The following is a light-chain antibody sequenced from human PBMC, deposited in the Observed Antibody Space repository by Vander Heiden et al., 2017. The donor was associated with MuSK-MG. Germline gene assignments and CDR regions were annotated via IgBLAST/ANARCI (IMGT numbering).Light chain of an antibody. V-gene: IGKV3-20*01. Sequence: EIVCTQSPGTLSVSPGERATLSCRASQSVSSSYLAWYQQKPGQAPRLLIYGASRRATGISDRFSGSGSGTDFTLTISRLEPEDFAVYYCQQDGRSPITFGGGTKVEIK. CDR1: QSVSSSY. CDR3: QQDGRSPIT. CDR2: GAS. J-gene: IGKJ4*01.